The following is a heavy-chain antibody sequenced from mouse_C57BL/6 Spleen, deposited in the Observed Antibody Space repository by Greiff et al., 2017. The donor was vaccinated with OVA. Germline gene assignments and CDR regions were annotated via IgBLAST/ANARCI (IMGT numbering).Heavy chain of an antibody. CDR1: GYTFTDYN. CDR2: INPNNGGT. CDR3: ARSFNTWFAY. V-gene: IGHV1-18*01. Sequence: VQLKQSGPELVKPGASVKIPCKASGYTFTDYNMDWVKQSHGKSLEWIGDINPNNGGTIYNQKFKGKATLTVDKSSSTAYMELRSLTSEDTAVYYCARSFNTWFAYWGQGTLVTVAA. J-gene: IGHJ3*01.